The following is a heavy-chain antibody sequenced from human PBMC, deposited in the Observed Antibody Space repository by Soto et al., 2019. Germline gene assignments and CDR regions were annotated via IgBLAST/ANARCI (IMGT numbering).Heavy chain of an antibody. V-gene: IGHV5-51*01. CDR1: GYSFTCYW. J-gene: IGHJ1*01. CDR2: IYPGDSDT. CDR3: ARQPAYSSSSAP. D-gene: IGHD6-6*01. Sequence: GESLKISWKGTGYSFTCYWVGWVRQMPGKGLEWMGIIYPGDSDTRYSPSFQGQVTISADKSISTAYLQWSSLKASDTAMYYCARQPAYSSSSAPWGQGTLVTVSS.